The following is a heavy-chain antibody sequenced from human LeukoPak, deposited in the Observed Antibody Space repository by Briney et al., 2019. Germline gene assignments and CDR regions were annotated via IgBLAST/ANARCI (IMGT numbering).Heavy chain of an antibody. V-gene: IGHV1-69*13. Sequence: SVKVFCKASGGTFSSYAISWVRQAPGQGLEWMGGIIPIFGTANYAQKFQGRVTITADESTSTAYMELSSLRSEDTAVYYCARGNGRITIFGEWLLVAFDIWGQGTMVTVSS. J-gene: IGHJ3*02. CDR3: ARGNGRITIFGEWLLVAFDI. CDR1: GGTFSSYA. D-gene: IGHD3-3*01. CDR2: IIPIFGTA.